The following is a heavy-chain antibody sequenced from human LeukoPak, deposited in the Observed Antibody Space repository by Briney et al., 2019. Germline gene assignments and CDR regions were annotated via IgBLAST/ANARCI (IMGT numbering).Heavy chain of an antibody. CDR3: ARDRGGCSTKGRWFDP. CDR1: GFTVSSNY. CDR2: IYSGGST. D-gene: IGHD5-18*01. Sequence: GGSLRLSCAASGFTVSSNYMSWVRQAPGKGLEWVSVIYSGGSTYYALSVKGRFTISRDNSKNTLYLQMNSLRAEDTAVYYCARDRGGCSTKGRWFDPWGQGTLVTVSS. V-gene: IGHV3-66*01. J-gene: IGHJ5*02.